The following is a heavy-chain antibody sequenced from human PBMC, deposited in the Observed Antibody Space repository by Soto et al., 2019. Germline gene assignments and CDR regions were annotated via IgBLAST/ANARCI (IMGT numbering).Heavy chain of an antibody. V-gene: IGHV1-69*13. Sequence: GASVKVYCQASGCNFYKFIMNWVRQTPGRGLEWMGGIVPMLGTPTYAEKFKGRVRISATGSATTTYMEVTSLRSEDTAIYYCARNGTYGSYRSHYSGMDVWGQGTTVTVSS. CDR1: GCNFYKFI. CDR2: IVPMLGTP. J-gene: IGHJ6*02. CDR3: ARNGTYGSYRSHYSGMDV. D-gene: IGHD3-10*01.